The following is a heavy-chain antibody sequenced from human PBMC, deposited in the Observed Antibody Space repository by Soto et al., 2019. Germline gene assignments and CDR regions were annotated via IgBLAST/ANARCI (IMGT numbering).Heavy chain of an antibody. CDR3: ARVSYSNSFEGGGMDV. V-gene: IGHV1-18*01. J-gene: IGHJ6*02. D-gene: IGHD4-4*01. CDR2: ISAYNGNT. Sequence: QVQLVQSGAEVKKPGASVKVSCKASGYTFTSYGISWVRQAPGQGREWMGWISAYNGNTNYAQKLQGRVTMTTDTSTSTAYMELRSLRSDDTAVYYCARVSYSNSFEGGGMDVWGQGTTVTVSS. CDR1: GYTFTSYG.